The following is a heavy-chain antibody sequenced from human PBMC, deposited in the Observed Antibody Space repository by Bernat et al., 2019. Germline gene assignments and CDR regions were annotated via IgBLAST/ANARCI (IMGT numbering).Heavy chain of an antibody. J-gene: IGHJ4*02. Sequence: LELGGAWSRPGGSWSPSFPASGFPFITFGLSWFRRAPGKGRGGLANLKQVGVGNSNLNPVKAGLPIPRDTAKNPRYLQLTSLEPEAPAEKYYVDSVKGRFTISRDNAKNSLYLQMNSLRAEDTAVYYCARGRRGPYSSSWFYFDYWGQGTLVTVSS. D-gene: IGHD3-10*01. CDR3: VDSVKGRFTISRDNAKNSLYLQMNSLRAEDTAVYYCARGRRGPYSSSWFYFDY. CDR2: LKQVGVG. V-gene: IGHV3-7*01. CDR1: GFPFITFG.